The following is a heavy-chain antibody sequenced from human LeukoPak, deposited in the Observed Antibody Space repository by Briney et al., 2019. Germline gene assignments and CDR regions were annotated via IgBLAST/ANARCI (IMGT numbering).Heavy chain of an antibody. Sequence: SAPLSLPCAVSGYSISSGYYWGWIRQPPGKGLEWIGSIHHSGTTYYNPSLKSRVSLSVDTSKNQFSLKLISVTAADTAVYYCARSVLYWGQGTLVTVSS. J-gene: IGHJ4*02. CDR1: GYSISSGYY. CDR3: ARSVLY. V-gene: IGHV4-38-2*01. CDR2: IHHSGTT.